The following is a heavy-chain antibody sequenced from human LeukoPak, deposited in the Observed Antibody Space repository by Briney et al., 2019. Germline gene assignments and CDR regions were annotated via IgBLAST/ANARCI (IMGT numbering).Heavy chain of an antibody. V-gene: IGHV3-21*01. CDR2: ISSSSSYI. J-gene: IGHJ6*04. CDR3: AAISSTKMDV. D-gene: IGHD2-2*01. CDR1: GFTFSSYS. Sequence: GGSLRLSCAASGFTFSSYSMNWVRQAPGKGLEWVSSISSSSSYIYYADSVKGRFAISRDNAKNSLYLQMNSLRAEDTAVYYCAAISSTKMDVWGKGTTVTVSS.